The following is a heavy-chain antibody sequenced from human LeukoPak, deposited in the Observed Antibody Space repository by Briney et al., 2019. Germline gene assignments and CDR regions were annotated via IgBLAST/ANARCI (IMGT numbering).Heavy chain of an antibody. J-gene: IGHJ4*02. D-gene: IGHD6-13*01. CDR2: IYSSGSA. CDR1: GGSISRGCYH. V-gene: IGHV4-61*02. CDR3: ARVRQLGFDY. Sequence: PSETLSLTCTVSGGSISRGCYHWSWIRQPAGKGLEWIGRIYSSGSANYNPSLRSRVSISVDTSKNQFSLKLSSVTAADTAVYYCARVRQLGFDYWGQGTLVTVSS.